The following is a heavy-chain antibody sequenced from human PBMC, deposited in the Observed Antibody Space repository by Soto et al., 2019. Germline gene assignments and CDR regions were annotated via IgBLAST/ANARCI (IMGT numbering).Heavy chain of an antibody. D-gene: IGHD2-2*01. J-gene: IGHJ6*02. CDR2: TSYDESNK. V-gene: IGHV3-30*03. Sequence: QVQLVESGGGVVQPGRSLRLSCAASGFTFSSYAMHWVRQAPGKGLEWVALTSYDESNKYYADSVKGRFTISRDDSKNTLYLQMNSLRAEDTAVYYCARDRGYPLRLDYGMDVLGQGTTVTVSS. CDR3: ARDRGYPLRLDYGMDV. CDR1: GFTFSSYA.